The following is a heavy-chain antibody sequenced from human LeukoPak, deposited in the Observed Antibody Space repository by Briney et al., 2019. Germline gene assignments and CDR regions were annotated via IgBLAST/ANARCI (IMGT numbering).Heavy chain of an antibody. CDR1: GFIFSSYW. CDR3: AREHDYGDYVDY. CDR2: IKEDGSEK. V-gene: IGHV3-7*01. J-gene: IGHJ4*02. Sequence: VGSLRVSCAASGFIFSSYWMSWVRQAPGKGLEWVANIKEDGSEKKYVDSVKGRFTISRDNAKNSVYLQMNSLRAEDTAVYYCAREHDYGDYVDYWGQGTLVTVPS. D-gene: IGHD4-17*01.